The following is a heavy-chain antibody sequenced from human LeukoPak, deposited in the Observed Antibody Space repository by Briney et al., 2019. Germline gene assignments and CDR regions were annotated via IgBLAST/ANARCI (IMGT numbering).Heavy chain of an antibody. CDR1: GGSFSTYA. Sequence: SVKVSCKSSGGSFSTYAVNWVRQAPGQGLEWMGRLIPVLGMSHYAPGFQGRVTLTADRSTNTAYMELSSLRSEDTAVYYCASVQPPPSRDAFDIWGQGTMVTVSS. CDR2: LIPVLGMS. J-gene: IGHJ3*02. CDR3: ASVQPPPSRDAFDI. V-gene: IGHV1-69*04.